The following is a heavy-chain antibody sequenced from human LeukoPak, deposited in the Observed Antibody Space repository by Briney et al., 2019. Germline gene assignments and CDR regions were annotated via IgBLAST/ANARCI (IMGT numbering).Heavy chain of an antibody. CDR2: SIPIFGAT. CDR3: ARGRWLQLYYMDV. CDR1: GGTFSNYA. Sequence: GASVKVSCKASGGTFSNYAISWVRQAPGQGLEWMGGSIPIFGATKYAQKFQGRVTIATDESTSTAYVELSSPRSEDTAVYYCARGRWLQLYYMDVWGKGTTVTVSS. D-gene: IGHD5-24*01. J-gene: IGHJ6*03. V-gene: IGHV1-69*05.